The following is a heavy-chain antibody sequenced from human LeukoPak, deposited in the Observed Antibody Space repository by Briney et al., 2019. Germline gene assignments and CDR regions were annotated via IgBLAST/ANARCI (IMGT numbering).Heavy chain of an antibody. V-gene: IGHV4-31*03. CDR1: GGSISSGGYY. Sequence: SQTLSLTCTVSGGSISSGGYYWSWIRQHPGKGLEWIGYIYYSGSTYYNPSLKSRVNISVDTSKNQFSLKLSSVTAADTAVYYCARGGYSYGQYYFDYWGQGTLVTVSS. CDR3: ARGGYSYGQYYFDY. J-gene: IGHJ4*02. D-gene: IGHD5-18*01. CDR2: IYYSGST.